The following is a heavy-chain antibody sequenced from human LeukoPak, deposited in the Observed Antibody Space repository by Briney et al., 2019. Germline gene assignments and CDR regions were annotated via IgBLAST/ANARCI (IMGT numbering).Heavy chain of an antibody. CDR2: ISGSGGST. V-gene: IGHV3-23*01. Sequence: PGGSLRLSCAASGFTFSSYAMSWVRQAPGKGLEWVSAISGSGGSTYYADSVKGRFTISRDNSKNTLYLQMNSLRAEDTAVYYCAKIIGVVISLYYFDYWGQGTLVTVSS. CDR3: AKIIGVVISLYYFDY. CDR1: GFTFSSYA. D-gene: IGHD3-3*01. J-gene: IGHJ4*02.